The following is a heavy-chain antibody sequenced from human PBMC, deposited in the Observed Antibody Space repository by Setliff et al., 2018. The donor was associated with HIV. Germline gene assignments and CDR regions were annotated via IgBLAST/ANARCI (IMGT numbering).Heavy chain of an antibody. V-gene: IGHV4-31*03. Sequence: SETLSLTCTVSGDSINTGGLYWTWIRQHPATGLEWIGYIHYNGITYYNPSLESRVSISVDLSKNQFSLKLNSVTVADTAVYYCARTKGGSKHGSFWDSWGQGILVTVSS. CDR3: ARTKGGSKHGSFWDS. CDR1: GDSINTGGLY. J-gene: IGHJ5*02. D-gene: IGHD3-10*01. CDR2: IHYNGIT.